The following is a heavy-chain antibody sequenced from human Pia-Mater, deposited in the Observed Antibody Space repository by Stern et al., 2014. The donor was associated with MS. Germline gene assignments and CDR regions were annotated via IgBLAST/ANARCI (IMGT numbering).Heavy chain of an antibody. D-gene: IGHD3/OR15-3a*01. J-gene: IGHJ4*02. Sequence: QVQLVQSGAEVKKPGASVKVSCKASGYTFTSHYMHWVRQAPGQGLEWVGIINPSGDSASYAQKFQGRVTMTRDTSTSTLYMELSSLRSEDTAVYYCASGTGSKRPAGNYWGKGTLVTVSS. CDR2: INPSGDSA. CDR1: GYTFTSHY. CDR3: ASGTGSKRPAGNY. V-gene: IGHV1-46*01.